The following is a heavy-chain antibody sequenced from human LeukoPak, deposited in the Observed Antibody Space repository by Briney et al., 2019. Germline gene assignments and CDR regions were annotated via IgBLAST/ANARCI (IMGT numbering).Heavy chain of an antibody. V-gene: IGHV3-15*01. Sequence: GGSLRLSCAASGFTFSNAWVSWVRQAPGKGLEWVGRIKSKTDGGTTDYAAPVKGRFTISRDDSKNTLYLQMNSLKTEDTAVYYCTTLRLGELSFNYYFDYWGQGTLVTVSS. J-gene: IGHJ4*02. CDR3: TTLRLGELSFNYYFDY. D-gene: IGHD3-16*02. CDR1: GFTFSNAW. CDR2: IKSKTDGGTT.